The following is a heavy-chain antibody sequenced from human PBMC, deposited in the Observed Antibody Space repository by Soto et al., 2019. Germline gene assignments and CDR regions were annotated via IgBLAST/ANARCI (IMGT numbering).Heavy chain of an antibody. CDR3: ARHPERIAEIGWFDP. J-gene: IGHJ5*02. V-gene: IGHV3-48*01. CDR2: ISSSSSTI. CDR1: GFTFSSYS. Sequence: GGSLRLSCAASGFTFSSYSMNWVRQAPGKGLEWVSYISSSSSTIYYADSVKGRFTISRDNAKNSLYLQMNSPRAEDTAVYYCARHPERIAEIGWFDPWGQGTLVTVSS. D-gene: IGHD6-13*01.